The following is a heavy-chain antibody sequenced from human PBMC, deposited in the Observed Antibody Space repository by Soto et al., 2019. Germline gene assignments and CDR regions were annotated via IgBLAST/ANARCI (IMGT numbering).Heavy chain of an antibody. CDR1: GFTVSSNY. J-gene: IGHJ6*02. Sequence: GGSLRLSCAASGFTVSSNYMSWVRQAPGKGLEWVSVIYSGGSTYYADSVKGRFTISRDNSKNTLYLQMNSLRAEDTAVYYCARPLWFGENCGMDVWGQGTTVTVSS. V-gene: IGHV3-53*01. CDR3: ARPLWFGENCGMDV. CDR2: IYSGGST. D-gene: IGHD3-10*01.